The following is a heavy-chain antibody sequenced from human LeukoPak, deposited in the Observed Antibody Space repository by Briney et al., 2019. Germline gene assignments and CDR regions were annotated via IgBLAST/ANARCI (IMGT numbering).Heavy chain of an antibody. CDR2: IGSTM. D-gene: IGHD4-17*01. CDR3: VTPGPTVTGGFEY. J-gene: IGHJ4*02. V-gene: IGHV3-11*01. Sequence: GGSLRLSCVASGFSFSDYYMSWIRQAPGKGLEWISYIGSTMYYADSVKGRFTISRDNAKNSLYLQMNSLRAEGTAVYYCVTPGPTVTGGFEYWGQGTLVTVSS. CDR1: GFSFSDYY.